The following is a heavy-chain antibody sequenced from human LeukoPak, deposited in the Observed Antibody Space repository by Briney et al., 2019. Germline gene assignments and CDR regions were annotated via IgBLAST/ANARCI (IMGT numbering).Heavy chain of an antibody. J-gene: IGHJ4*02. CDR3: ARDLLLWFGELLRPLDY. V-gene: IGHV3-7*01. CDR2: IKQDGSEK. Sequence: GGSLGLSCAPSGFTFITFWWTWFGQAPGKGREGGANIKQDGSEKYYVDSVKGRFTISRDNAKNSLYLQMNSLRAEDTAVYYCARDLLLWFGELLRPLDYWGQGTLVTVSS. CDR1: GFTFITFW. D-gene: IGHD3-10*01.